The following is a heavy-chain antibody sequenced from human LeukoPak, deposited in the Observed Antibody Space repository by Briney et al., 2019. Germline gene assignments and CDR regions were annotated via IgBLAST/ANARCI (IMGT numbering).Heavy chain of an antibody. CDR1: GFTFDDYA. Sequence: GRSLRLSCAASGFTFDDYAMHWVRQAPGKGLEWVSGINWNSGTIDYADSVKGRFTISRDNAKNSLYLQMNSLRVEDTALYYCAKDMSSSGYFPLFDYWGQGTLVTVSS. D-gene: IGHD3-22*01. CDR2: INWNSGTI. CDR3: AKDMSSSGYFPLFDY. J-gene: IGHJ4*02. V-gene: IGHV3-9*01.